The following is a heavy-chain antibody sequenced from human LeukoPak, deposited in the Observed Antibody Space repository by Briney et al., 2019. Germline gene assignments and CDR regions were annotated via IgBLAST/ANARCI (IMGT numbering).Heavy chain of an antibody. CDR3: ARGGAAAVRYYFDY. V-gene: IGHV4-30-2*01. CDR2: IYHSGST. D-gene: IGHD6-13*01. Sequence: PSETLSLTCTVSGGSISSGGYYWSWIRQPPGKGLEWIGYIYHSGSTYYNPSLKSRVTISVDRSKNQFSLKLSSVTAADTAVYYCARGGAAAVRYYFDYWGQGTLVTVSS. J-gene: IGHJ4*02. CDR1: GGSISSGGYY.